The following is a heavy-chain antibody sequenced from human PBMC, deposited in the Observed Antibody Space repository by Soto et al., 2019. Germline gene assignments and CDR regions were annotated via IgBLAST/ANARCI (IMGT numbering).Heavy chain of an antibody. V-gene: IGHV2-5*02. Sequence: QITLKESGPALVKPTQPLTLTCTFSGFSLSTIGVGVSWIRQPPGKALEWLAVIYWDNDKRYSPSLKSRLTITNDASRDQVVLAMTNMDPVDTATYYCAHGTTVTTGGAFDVWGQGTKVTVSS. D-gene: IGHD4-17*01. CDR1: GFSLSTIGVG. CDR2: IYWDNDK. CDR3: AHGTTVTTGGAFDV. J-gene: IGHJ3*01.